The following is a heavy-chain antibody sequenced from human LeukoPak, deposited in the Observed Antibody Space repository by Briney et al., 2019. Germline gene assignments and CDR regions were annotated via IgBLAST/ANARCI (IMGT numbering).Heavy chain of an antibody. J-gene: IGHJ4*02. D-gene: IGHD3-22*01. CDR1: GYTFTSYY. CDR2: INPSGGST. CDR3: ARSRLGRKWFSIL. V-gene: IGHV1-46*01. Sequence: GASVKVSCKASGYTFTSYYMHWVRQAPGQGLEWMGIINPSGGSTSYAQKFQGRVTMTRDMSTSTVYMELSSLRSEDTAVYYCARSRLGRKWFSILWGQGTLVTVSS.